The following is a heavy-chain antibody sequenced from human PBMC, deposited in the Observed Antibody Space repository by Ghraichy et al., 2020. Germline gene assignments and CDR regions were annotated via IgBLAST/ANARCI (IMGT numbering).Heavy chain of an antibody. V-gene: IGHV3-73*01. CDR2: VRSKTNSFAT. D-gene: IGHD2-15*01. J-gene: IGHJ4*02. CDR3: TRQGGYCSGGNCYSPLDY. Sequence: GASLRLSCAASGFNFSGSAMHWVRQASGKGLEWVGRVRSKTNSFATAYTASVEGRCTISRDDSKNTAYLQMNSLRTEDTAVYYCTRQGGYCSGGNCYSPLDYWGQGTLVTVSS. CDR1: GFNFSGSA.